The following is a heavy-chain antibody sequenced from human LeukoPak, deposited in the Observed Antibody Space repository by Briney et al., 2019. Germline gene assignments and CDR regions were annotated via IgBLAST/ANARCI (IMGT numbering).Heavy chain of an antibody. CDR3: AKDLRGYCTNGVCYGGRYYYYYVDV. CDR1: GFTFSSYA. D-gene: IGHD2-8*01. CDR2: ISGSGGST. Sequence: PGGSLRLSCAASGFTFSSYAMSWVRQAPGKGLEWVSAISGSGGSTYYADSVKGRFTISRDNSKNTLYLQMNSLRAEDTAVYYCAKDLRGYCTNGVCYGGRYYYYYVDVWGKGPRSPSP. J-gene: IGHJ6*03. V-gene: IGHV3-23*01.